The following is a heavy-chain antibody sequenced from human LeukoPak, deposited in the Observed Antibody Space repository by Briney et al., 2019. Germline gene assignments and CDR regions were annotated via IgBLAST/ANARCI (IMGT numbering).Heavy chain of an antibody. V-gene: IGHV4-31*03. CDR1: GGSLNSGSYY. D-gene: IGHD3-16*01. CDR3: AREVGLGMYNWFDP. CDR2: ISYRGST. Sequence: SQTLSLTCTVFGGSLNSGSYYWSWIRHHPGKGLEWIGYISYRGSTHSNPSLKSRVSISADTSKNQFSLKLRSVTAADTAVYYCAREVGLGMYNWFDPWGQGTLVTVSS. J-gene: IGHJ5*02.